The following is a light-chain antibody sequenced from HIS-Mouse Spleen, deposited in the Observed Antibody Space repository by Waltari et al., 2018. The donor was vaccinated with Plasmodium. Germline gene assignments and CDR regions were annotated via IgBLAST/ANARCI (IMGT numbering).Light chain of an antibody. J-gene: IGKJ3*01. CDR1: QSVSSN. CDR3: QQYNNWSFT. Sequence: EIVMTQSPATLSVSPGERAPLSCRASQSVSSNLAWYQQKPGQAPRLLISGASTRATGIPARFSGSGSGTEFTLTISSLQSEDFAVYYCQQYNNWSFTFGPGTKVDIK. V-gene: IGKV3-15*01. CDR2: GAS.